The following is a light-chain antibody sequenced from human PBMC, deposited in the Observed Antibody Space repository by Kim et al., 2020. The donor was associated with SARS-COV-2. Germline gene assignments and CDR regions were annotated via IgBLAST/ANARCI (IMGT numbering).Light chain of an antibody. V-gene: IGLV2-23*02. Sequence: SITMSFTGTSSDVGSYILVAWYQQHPGKAPKLMFYEVSKRPSGVSNRFSGSKSGNTASLTISGIQAEDEADYYCCSYAADSTYVFGTGTKVTVL. CDR1: SSDVGSYIL. CDR2: EVS. J-gene: IGLJ1*01. CDR3: CSYAADSTYV.